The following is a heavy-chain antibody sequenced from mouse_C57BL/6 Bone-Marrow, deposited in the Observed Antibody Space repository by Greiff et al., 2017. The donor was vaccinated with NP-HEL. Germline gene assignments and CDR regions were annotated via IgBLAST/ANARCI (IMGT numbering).Heavy chain of an antibody. J-gene: IGHJ2*01. CDR3: ARRGGYYGRGDY. CDR2: INSDGGST. D-gene: IGHD1-1*01. Sequence: EVHLVESGGGLVQPGESLKLSCESNEYEFPSHDMSWVRKTPEKRLELVAAINSDGGSTSYPDTMERRFIISRDNTKKTLYLQMSSLRSEDTALYYCARRGGYYGRGDYWGQGTTRTVSS. V-gene: IGHV5-2*01. CDR1: EYEFPSHD.